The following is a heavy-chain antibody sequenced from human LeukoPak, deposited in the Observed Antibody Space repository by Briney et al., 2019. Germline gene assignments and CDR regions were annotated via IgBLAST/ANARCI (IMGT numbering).Heavy chain of an antibody. D-gene: IGHD4-17*01. V-gene: IGHV3-49*03. Sequence: PGRSLRLSCSASGFTFDDYAVSWFRQAPGKGLEWVGFIRSKAFGGTPEYAASVRGRFTISRDDSKSIAYLQMNSLKTEDTAVYYCTRNTVTVHFDYWSQETLVTVSS. CDR1: GFTFDDYA. CDR2: IRSKAFGGTP. CDR3: TRNTVTVHFDY. J-gene: IGHJ4*02.